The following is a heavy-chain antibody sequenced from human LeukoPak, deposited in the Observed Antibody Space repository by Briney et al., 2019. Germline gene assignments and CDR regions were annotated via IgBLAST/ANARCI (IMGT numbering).Heavy chain of an antibody. CDR2: ISSTSGSI. V-gene: IGHV3-23*01. D-gene: IGHD7-27*01. CDR3: AKVSLGTWYFEH. Sequence: GGSLRLSCAASGFTFSTYAMSWVRQAPGKGLEWVSAISSTSGSIYYADSVKGRFTISRDNSKNTLYLQMNSLRAEDTAVYYCAKVSLGTWYFEHWGQGTLVTVSS. CDR1: GFTFSTYA. J-gene: IGHJ1*01.